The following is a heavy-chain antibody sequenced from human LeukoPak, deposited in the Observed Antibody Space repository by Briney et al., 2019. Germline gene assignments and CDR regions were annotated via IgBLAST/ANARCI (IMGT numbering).Heavy chain of an antibody. CDR2: ISYDGSDK. J-gene: IGHJ4*02. V-gene: IGHV3-30*18. D-gene: IGHD2-21*02. CDR3: AKVISRSAYCGGDCYFDY. Sequence: GGSLRLSCAASGFIFSNYSMNWVRQAPGKGLEWVAVISYDGSDKYYADSVKGRFTISRDNSKNTLYLQMNSLRAEDTAVYYCAKVISRSAYCGGDCYFDYWGQGTLVTVSS. CDR1: GFIFSNYS.